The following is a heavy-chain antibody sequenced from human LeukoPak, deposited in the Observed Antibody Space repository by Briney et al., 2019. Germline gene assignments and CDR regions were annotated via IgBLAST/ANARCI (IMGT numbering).Heavy chain of an antibody. D-gene: IGHD6-6*01. J-gene: IGHJ6*02. CDR2: INHSGST. CDR1: GLYFSGYH. V-gene: IGHV4-34*01. Sequence: PSETLSLTYAVYGLYFSGYHWRWLRQPPGKGLEWIGEINHSGSTNYNPSLKSRVTISVDTSKNQFSLRLSSVTAADTAVYYCAIVEYSRSLGYYGMDVWGQGTTVTVSS. CDR3: AIVEYSRSLGYYGMDV.